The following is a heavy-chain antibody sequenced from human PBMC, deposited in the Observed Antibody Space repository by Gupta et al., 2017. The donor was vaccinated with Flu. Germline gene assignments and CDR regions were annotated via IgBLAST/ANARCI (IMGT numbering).Heavy chain of an antibody. CDR1: GFTFSSYS. Sequence: EVQLVESGGGLVQPGGSLRLSCAASGFTFSSYSMNWVRKAPGKGLEWVSYISSSSSTIYYADSVKGRFTISRDNAKNSLYLQMNSLRDEDTAVYYCARDTGGYSYGETYDYWGQGTLVTVSS. CDR2: ISSSSSTI. V-gene: IGHV3-48*02. J-gene: IGHJ4*02. CDR3: ARDTGGYSYGETYDY. D-gene: IGHD5-18*01.